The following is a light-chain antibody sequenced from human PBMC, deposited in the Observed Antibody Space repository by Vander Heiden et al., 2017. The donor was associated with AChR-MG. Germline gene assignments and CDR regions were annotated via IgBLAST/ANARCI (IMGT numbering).Light chain of an antibody. Sequence: DIQMPPSPSSLSASVGDRVTITCQASQDISNYLNWYQQKPGKAPKLLTYDASNLETGVPSRFSGSGSGTDFTFTISSLQPEDIATYYCQQDDNLPFTFGPGTKVEIK. CDR3: QQDDNLPFT. CDR2: DAS. V-gene: IGKV1-33*01. J-gene: IGKJ3*01. CDR1: QDISNY.